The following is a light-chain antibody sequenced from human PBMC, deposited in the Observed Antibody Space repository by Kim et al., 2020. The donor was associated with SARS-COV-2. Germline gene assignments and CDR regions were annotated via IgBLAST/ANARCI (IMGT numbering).Light chain of an antibody. J-gene: IGKJ4*01. CDR2: DAS. CDR1: QSGSKY. Sequence: SAGEGATRCARASQSGSKYVAWYQQKPDQPTRLLYDDASNRATGIPARFSGSGSGTDFTLTISRQEPEDFAVYYCQQRNNWPLTFGGGTKVDIK. CDR3: QQRNNWPLT. V-gene: IGKV3-11*01.